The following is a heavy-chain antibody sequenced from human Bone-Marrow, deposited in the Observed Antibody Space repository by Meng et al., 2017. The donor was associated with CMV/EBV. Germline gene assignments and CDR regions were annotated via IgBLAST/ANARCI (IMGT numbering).Heavy chain of an antibody. CDR3: ARDFLGYCSSTSCLSGYYYYYGMDV. V-gene: IGHV3-7*01. Sequence: GESLKISCAASGFTFDDYGMSWVRQAPGKGLEWVANIKQDGSEKYYVDSVKGRFTISRDNAKNSLYLQMNSLRAEDTAVYYCARDFLGYCSSTSCLSGYYYYYGMDVWGQGTTVTVSS. J-gene: IGHJ6*02. D-gene: IGHD2-2*03. CDR2: IKQDGSEK. CDR1: GFTFDDYG.